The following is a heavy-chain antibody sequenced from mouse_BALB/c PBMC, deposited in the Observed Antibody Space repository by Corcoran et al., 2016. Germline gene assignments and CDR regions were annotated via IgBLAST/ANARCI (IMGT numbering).Heavy chain of an antibody. CDR1: GYTFTDYN. CDR2: INPNYAST. Sequence: EVQLQQFGAELVKPGASVKISCKASGYTFTDYNMDWVKQSHGKSLEWIGDINPNYASTSYNQKFKGKATLTVDKSSSTAYMERRSLTSEDTAGDYWARGEGNYWYCDGWGAGTTVTVAS. V-gene: IGHV1-18*01. J-gene: IGHJ1*01. CDR3: ARGEGNYWYCDG. D-gene: IGHD2-1*01.